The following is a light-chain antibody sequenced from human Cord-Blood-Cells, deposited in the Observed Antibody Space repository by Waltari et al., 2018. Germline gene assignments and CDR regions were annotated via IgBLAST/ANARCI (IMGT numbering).Light chain of an antibody. CDR1: SSDVGGYNY. V-gene: IGLV2-14*01. Sequence: QSALTQPASVSGSPGQSITISCTGTSSDVGGYNYFSWYQQHPGKAPKLMIYDVRNRPSGVSNRFSGSKSGNTASLTISGLQADDEADYYGSSYTSSSTLVFGTGTKVTVL. CDR3: SSYTSSSTLV. CDR2: DVR. J-gene: IGLJ1*01.